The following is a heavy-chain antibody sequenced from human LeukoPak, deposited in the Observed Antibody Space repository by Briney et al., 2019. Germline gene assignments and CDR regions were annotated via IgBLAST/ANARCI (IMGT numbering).Heavy chain of an antibody. V-gene: IGHV1-2*02. D-gene: IGHD5-12*01. J-gene: IGHJ4*02. CDR3: ARDTRRGYTGYDMPGD. Sequence: ASVKVSCKASGYTFTDYYIHWVRQAPGQGLEWMGWINPATGATKFAQKFQGGVTLTRDTSSSTTYMDLNRLTSDDTAVYYCARDTRRGYTGYDMPGDWGQGTLVIVSS. CDR2: INPATGAT. CDR1: GYTFTDYY.